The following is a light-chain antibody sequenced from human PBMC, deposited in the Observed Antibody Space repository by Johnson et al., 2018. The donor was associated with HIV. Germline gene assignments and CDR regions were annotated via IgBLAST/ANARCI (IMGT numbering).Light chain of an antibody. J-gene: IGLJ1*01. CDR2: DNN. Sequence: QSVLTQPPSVSAAPGQKVTISCSGSSSNIGNNYVSWYQQLPGTAPKLLIYDNNQRPSGIPDRFSGSKSGTPATLGITGLQTGDEADYYCGTWDSSLSAEAVFGSGTKVTVL. V-gene: IGLV1-51*01. CDR1: SSNIGNNY. CDR3: GTWDSSLSAEAV.